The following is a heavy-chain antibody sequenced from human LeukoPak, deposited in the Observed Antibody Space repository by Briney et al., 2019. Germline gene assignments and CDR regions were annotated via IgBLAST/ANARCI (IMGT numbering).Heavy chain of an antibody. Sequence: SETLSLTCSVSGGSIISYYWSWIRQPPGKGLEWIGYIYYSGRTNYNPSLKSRVTISVDTSKNQFSLKLSSVTAADTAVYYCARSGGSVAMVRGVIDGWFDPWGQGTLVTVSS. CDR1: GGSIISYY. CDR3: ARSGGSVAMVRGVIDGWFDP. V-gene: IGHV4-59*01. D-gene: IGHD3-10*01. J-gene: IGHJ5*02. CDR2: IYYSGRT.